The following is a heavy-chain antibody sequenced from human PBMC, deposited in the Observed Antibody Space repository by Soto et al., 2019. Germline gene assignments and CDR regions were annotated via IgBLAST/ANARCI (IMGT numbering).Heavy chain of an antibody. CDR3: ARVVGILVDY. CDR1: GCSISSYY. J-gene: IGHJ4*02. CDR2: IYYSGST. Sequence: AESRSLTGSRSGCSISSYYWNWIRQPPGKGLEWIGYIYYSGSTNYNPSLKSRVTISVDTSKNQFSLKLSSVTAADTAVYYCARVVGILVDYWGQGSLVTVSS. D-gene: IGHD2-15*01. V-gene: IGHV4-59*01.